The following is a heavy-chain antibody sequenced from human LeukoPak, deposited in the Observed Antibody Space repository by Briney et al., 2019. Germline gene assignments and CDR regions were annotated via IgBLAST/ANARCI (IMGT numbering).Heavy chain of an antibody. D-gene: IGHD3-22*01. V-gene: IGHV4-4*02. CDR1: GGSISSSNW. CDR3: ARGATYYYDSSGYYLDDY. J-gene: IGHJ4*02. CDR2: IYHSGST. Sequence: PSETLSLTCAVSGGSISSSNWWSWVRQPPGKGLEWIGEIYHSGSTNYNPSLKSRVTISVDKSKNQFSLKLSSVTAADTAVYYCARGATYYYDSSGYYLDDYWGQGTLVTVS.